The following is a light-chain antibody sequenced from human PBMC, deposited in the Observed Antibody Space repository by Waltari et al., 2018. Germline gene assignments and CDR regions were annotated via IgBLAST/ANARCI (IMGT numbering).Light chain of an antibody. J-gene: IGKJ2*01. CDR1: QSVRDN. V-gene: IGKV3-15*01. CDR3: QQYFAWPPVHT. Sequence: EIVMTQSPATLSVSPGERATLPCRASQSVRDNLAWYPRKPGQAPRLLLFGASTRATGIPARFSGSGSGTEFTLTISSLQSEDFATYYCQQYFAWPPVHTFGQGTTLEIK. CDR2: GAS.